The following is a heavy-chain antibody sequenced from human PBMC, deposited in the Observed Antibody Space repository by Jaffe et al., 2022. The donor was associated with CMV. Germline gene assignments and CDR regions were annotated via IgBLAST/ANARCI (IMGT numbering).Heavy chain of an antibody. CDR2: IFTTGTT. V-gene: IGHV4-4*07. D-gene: IGHD6-13*01. CDR3: ARGHNSSNWYHNWFDP. Sequence: QVQLQESGPGLVKPSETLSLTCTVSGGSISNYYCSWIRQPAGKGLEWIGRIFTTGTTKYNPSLESRVTMSLDTSTNQFSLKLRSVTAADTAVYYCARGHNSSNWYHNWFDPWGQGTLVTVSS. J-gene: IGHJ5*02. CDR1: GGSISNYY.